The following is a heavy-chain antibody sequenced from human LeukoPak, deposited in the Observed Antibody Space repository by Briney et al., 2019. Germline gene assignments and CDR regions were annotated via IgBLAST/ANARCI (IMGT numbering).Heavy chain of an antibody. V-gene: IGHV3-33*01. J-gene: IGHJ4*02. Sequence: AGGSLRLSCAASGFTFSSYGMHWVRQAPGKGLEWVAVIWYDGSNKYYADSVKGRFTISRDNSKNTLYLQMNSLRAEDTAVYYCARDLEYYDSSGSLDYWGQGTLVTVSS. D-gene: IGHD3-22*01. CDR3: ARDLEYYDSSGSLDY. CDR2: IWYDGSNK. CDR1: GFTFSSYG.